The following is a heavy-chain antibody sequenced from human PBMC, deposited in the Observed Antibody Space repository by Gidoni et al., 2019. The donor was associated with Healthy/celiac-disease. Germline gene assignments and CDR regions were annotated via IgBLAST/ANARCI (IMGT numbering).Heavy chain of an antibody. Sequence: QTLSLTCTVSGGSISSGGYYWSWIRQHPGKGLEWIGYIYYSGSTYYNPSLKSRVTISVDTSKNQFSLKLSSVTAADTAVYYCARESISYSSSPRWGQGTLVTVSS. D-gene: IGHD6-6*01. CDR2: IYYSGST. J-gene: IGHJ1*01. CDR1: GGSISSGGYY. V-gene: IGHV4-31*03. CDR3: ARESISYSSSPR.